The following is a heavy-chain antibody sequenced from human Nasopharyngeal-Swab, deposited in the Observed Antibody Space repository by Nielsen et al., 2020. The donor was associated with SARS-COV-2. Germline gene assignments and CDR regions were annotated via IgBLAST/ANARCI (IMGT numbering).Heavy chain of an antibody. Sequence: GGSLRLSCAASGFTFSSYCMSWVRQAPGKGLEWVANIKQDGSEKYFVDSVKGRFTISRDNAKNSLYLQINSLRAEDTAVYYCARDAMVYASYYYYYGMDVWGQGTTVTVSS. CDR3: ARDAMVYASYYYYYGMDV. J-gene: IGHJ6*02. D-gene: IGHD2-8*01. CDR2: IKQDGSEK. CDR1: GFTFSSYC. V-gene: IGHV3-7*01.